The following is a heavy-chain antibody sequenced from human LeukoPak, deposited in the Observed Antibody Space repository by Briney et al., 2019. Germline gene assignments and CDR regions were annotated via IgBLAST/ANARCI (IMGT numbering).Heavy chain of an antibody. D-gene: IGHD6-19*01. J-gene: IGHJ4*02. CDR3: ASPQYSSGWYLS. CDR1: SGSISSSNYY. V-gene: IGHV4-39*07. CDR2: IYYSGST. Sequence: SETLSLTCTVSSGSISSSNYYWGWIRQPPGKGLEWIGSIYYSGSTNYNPSLKSRVTISVDTSKNQFSLKLSSVTAADTAVYYCASPQYSSGWYLSWGQGTLVTVSS.